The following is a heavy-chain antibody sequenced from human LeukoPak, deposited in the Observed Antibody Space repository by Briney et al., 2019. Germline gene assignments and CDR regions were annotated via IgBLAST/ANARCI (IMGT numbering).Heavy chain of an antibody. Sequence: GGSLRLSCAASGFTFSSYWMSRVRQGPGKGLEWVSYISSSSSTIYYADSVKGRFTISRDNAKNSLYLQMNSLRAEDTAVYYCAKDSAFYYIDVWGKGTTVIISS. J-gene: IGHJ6*03. D-gene: IGHD3-10*01. V-gene: IGHV3-48*01. CDR2: ISSSSSTI. CDR1: GFTFSSYW. CDR3: AKDSAFYYIDV.